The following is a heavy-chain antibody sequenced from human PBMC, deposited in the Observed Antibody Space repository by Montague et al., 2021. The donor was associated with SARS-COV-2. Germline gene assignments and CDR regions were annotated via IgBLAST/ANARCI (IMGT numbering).Heavy chain of an antibody. D-gene: IGHD3-10*01. Sequence: SETLSLTCAVHGGSFSTYSWNWIRQPPGKGLEWIGEIHHGGSNNYNPSLKSRVTISADTSENQFSLKLTSVAAADTAVYYCARLGDGVVPSPILGVGPYYSYYYMDVWGKGTTVTVSS. CDR3: ARLGDGVVPSPILGVGPYYSYYYMDV. CDR2: IHHGGSN. V-gene: IGHV4-34*01. CDR1: GGSFSTYS. J-gene: IGHJ6*03.